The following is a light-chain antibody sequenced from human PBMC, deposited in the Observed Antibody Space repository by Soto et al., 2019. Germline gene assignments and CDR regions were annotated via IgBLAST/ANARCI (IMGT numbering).Light chain of an antibody. CDR3: RSYTSDPTYL. CDR2: DVS. J-gene: IGLJ1*01. Sequence: QSALTQPASVSGSPGQSITISCTGTSSDVGAYNSVSWYQQHPHKAPRLMIYDVSSRPSGVSDHFSGSKSGNTDSLTISGLPTADEADYYCRSYTSDPTYLFENGTKLTV. CDR1: SSDVGAYNS. V-gene: IGLV2-14*03.